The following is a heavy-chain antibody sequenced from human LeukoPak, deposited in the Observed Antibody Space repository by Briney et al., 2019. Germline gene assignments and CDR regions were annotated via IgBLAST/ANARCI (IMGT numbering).Heavy chain of an antibody. J-gene: IGHJ4*02. CDR2: IYTSGST. CDR3: ASGATENFDY. CDR1: GGSINSY. Sequence: SETLSLTCTVSGGSINSYWSWIRQPAGKGLEWIGRIYTSGSTNYNPSLKSRVTMSVDTSKNQFSLKLSSVTAADTAVYYCASGATENFDYWGQGTLVTVSS. V-gene: IGHV4-4*07. D-gene: IGHD1-26*01.